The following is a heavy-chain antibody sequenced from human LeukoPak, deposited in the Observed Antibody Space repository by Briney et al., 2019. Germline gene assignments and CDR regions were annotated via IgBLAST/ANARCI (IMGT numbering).Heavy chain of an antibody. V-gene: IGHV1-69*13. Sequence: SVKVSCKASGYTFTSYYMHWVRQAPGQGLEWMGGIIPIFGTANYAQKFQGRVTITADESTSTAYMELSSLRSEDTAVYYCARDRGSVEWYFDLWGRGTLVTVSS. D-gene: IGHD4-23*01. CDR3: ARDRGSVEWYFDL. J-gene: IGHJ2*01. CDR1: GYTFTSYY. CDR2: IIPIFGTA.